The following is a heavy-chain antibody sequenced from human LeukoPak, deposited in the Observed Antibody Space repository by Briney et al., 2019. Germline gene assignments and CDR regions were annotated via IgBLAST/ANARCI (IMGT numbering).Heavy chain of an antibody. J-gene: IGHJ4*02. CDR1: GFTFSSYA. CDR2: ISYDGSNK. V-gene: IGHV3-30-3*01. CDR3: ARPPHSSWYYYFDY. D-gene: IGHD6-13*01. Sequence: EGSLRLSCAASGFTFSSYAMHWVRQAPGKGLEWVAVISYDGSNKYYADSVKGRFTISRDNSKNTLYLQMNSLRAEDTAVYYCARPPHSSWYYYFDYWGQGTLVTVSS.